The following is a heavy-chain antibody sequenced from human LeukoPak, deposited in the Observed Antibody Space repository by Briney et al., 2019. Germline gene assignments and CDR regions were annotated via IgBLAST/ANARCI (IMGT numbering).Heavy chain of an antibody. V-gene: IGHV1-2*02. CDR1: GYTFTGYY. Sequence: ASVKVSCKASGYTFTGYYMHWVRQAPGQGLEWMGWINPNSGGTNYAQKFQGRVTMTRDTSTSTVYMELSSLRSEDTAVYYCARDLTYDILTGYYLVYWGQGTLVTVSS. CDR3: ARDLTYDILTGYYLVY. J-gene: IGHJ4*02. D-gene: IGHD3-9*01. CDR2: INPNSGGT.